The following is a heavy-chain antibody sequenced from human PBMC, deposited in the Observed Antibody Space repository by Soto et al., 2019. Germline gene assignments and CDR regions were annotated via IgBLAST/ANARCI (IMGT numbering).Heavy chain of an antibody. J-gene: IGHJ5*02. CDR1: GFTFSSYA. CDR3: AKGPDIVVVPAAMGRGWFDP. D-gene: IGHD2-2*01. CDR2: ISGSGGST. V-gene: IGHV3-23*01. Sequence: GGSLRLSCAASGFTFSSYAMSWVRQAPGKGLEWVSAISGSGGSTYYADSVKGRFTISRDNSKNTLYLQMNSLRAEDTAVYYCAKGPDIVVVPAAMGRGWFDPWGQGTLVTVSS.